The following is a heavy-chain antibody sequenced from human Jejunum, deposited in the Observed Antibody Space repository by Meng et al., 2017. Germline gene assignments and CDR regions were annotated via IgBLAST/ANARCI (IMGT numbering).Heavy chain of an antibody. CDR2: VRDKGNNYAT. J-gene: IGHJ4*02. CDR3: ARDNMRGGGFDY. CDR1: GFTFSDHY. Sequence: VLLVGSGGGLVQTGGSLRLSCAASGFTFSDHYMDWFRQAPGKGLEWVARVRDKGNNYATEHAASVRGRFTISRDDSKNSVYLQMNSLKTEDTAVYYCARDNMRGGGFDYWGQGALVTVSS. D-gene: IGHD3-16*01. V-gene: IGHV3-72*01.